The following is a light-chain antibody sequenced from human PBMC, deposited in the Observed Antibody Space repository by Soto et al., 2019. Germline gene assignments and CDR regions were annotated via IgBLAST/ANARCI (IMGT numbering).Light chain of an antibody. J-gene: IGKJ4*01. V-gene: IGKV3-15*01. CDR3: QQYNNWPPLT. CDR1: QSVSSN. CDR2: AAS. Sequence: EIVMTQSPATLSVSPGERATLSCRASQSVSSNLAWYQQKPGQAPRLLIYAASTRAIGIPARFSGSGSGTEFTLTISSLQSEDFAVYYCQQYNNWPPLTFGGGTKVEIK.